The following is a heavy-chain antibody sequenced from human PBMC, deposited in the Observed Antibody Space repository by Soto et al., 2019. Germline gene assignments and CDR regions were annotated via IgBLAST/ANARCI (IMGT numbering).Heavy chain of an antibody. Sequence: KPSETLSLTCAVSGHSVRSSNWWTWVRQSPGKGLEWIGEIYHLGGTNYNLSLKSRVTISVDMAKNQVSLKLSSVTAADTAVYYCATMKKPRGYYYGLNVWGQGTTVTV. V-gene: IGHV4-4*02. CDR2: IYHLGGT. J-gene: IGHJ6*02. CDR1: GHSVRSSNW. CDR3: ATMKKPRGYYYGLNV.